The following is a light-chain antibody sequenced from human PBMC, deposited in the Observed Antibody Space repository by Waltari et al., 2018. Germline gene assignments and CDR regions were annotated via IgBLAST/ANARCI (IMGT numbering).Light chain of an antibody. CDR3: QQYDVWPLT. J-gene: IGKJ4*01. V-gene: IGKV3-15*01. Sequence: EIVMTQYPGTLSVSPGERATLSCRAGQSVSGHLAWYQHKPGQAPRLLMYGASTRATGIPVRCSGSGYGTEFTLTISSLQSEDFAVYFCQQYDVWPLTFGGGTKVEIK. CDR1: QSVSGH. CDR2: GAS.